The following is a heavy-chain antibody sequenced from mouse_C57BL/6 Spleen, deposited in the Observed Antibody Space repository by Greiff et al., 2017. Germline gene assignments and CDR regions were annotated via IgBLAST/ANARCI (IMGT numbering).Heavy chain of an antibody. Sequence: VHLVESGPGLVAPSQSLSITCTVSGFSLTSYGVHWVRQPPGKGLEWLGVIWSDGSTTYNSALKSRLSISKDNSKSQVFLKMNSLQSDDTAMYYCARHGAVAHWYFDVWGTGTTVTVSS. CDR3: ARHGAVAHWYFDV. CDR1: GFSLTSYG. D-gene: IGHD1-1*01. J-gene: IGHJ1*03. CDR2: IWSDGST. V-gene: IGHV2-6-1*01.